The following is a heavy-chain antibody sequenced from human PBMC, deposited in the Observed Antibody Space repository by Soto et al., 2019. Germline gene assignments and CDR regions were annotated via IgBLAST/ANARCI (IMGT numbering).Heavy chain of an antibody. CDR1: GGSFSGYY. CDR2: INHSGST. J-gene: IGHJ6*02. CDR3: ARSGITMVRGVIRGYYYYGMDV. V-gene: IGHV4-34*01. D-gene: IGHD3-10*01. Sequence: PSETLSLICAVYGGSFSGYYWSWIRQPPGKGLEWIGEINHSGSTNYNPSLKSRVTISVDTSKNQFSLKLSSVTAADTAVYYCARSGITMVRGVIRGYYYYGMDVWGQGTTVTVSS.